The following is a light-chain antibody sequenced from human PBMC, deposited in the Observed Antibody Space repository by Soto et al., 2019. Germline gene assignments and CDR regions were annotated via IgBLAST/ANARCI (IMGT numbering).Light chain of an antibody. J-gene: IGKJ5*01. CDR3: QQYNNWPIT. CDR2: GAS. Sequence: EVVLTQSPATLSLSPGERATLSCRASQSVSNYLAWYQQKPGQAPRLLIYGASNRATGIPDRFSGSGSGTEFTLTISSLQSEDFAIYYCQQYNNWPITFGQGTRLEI. CDR1: QSVSNY. V-gene: IGKV3D-15*01.